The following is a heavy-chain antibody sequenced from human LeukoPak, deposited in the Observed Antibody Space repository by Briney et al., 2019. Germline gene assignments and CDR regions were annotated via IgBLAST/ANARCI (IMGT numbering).Heavy chain of an antibody. D-gene: IGHD3-22*01. J-gene: IGHJ4*02. CDR3: ARGKRGKGLKTYYYDSSGYWPIDY. CDR1: GGSFSGYY. V-gene: IGHV4-34*01. Sequence: SETLSLTCAVYGGSFSGYYWSWIRQPPGKGLEWIGEIHHSGSTNYNPSLKSRVTISVDTSKNQFSLKLSSVTAADTAVYYCARGKRGKGLKTYYYDSSGYWPIDYWGQGTLVTVSS. CDR2: IHHSGST.